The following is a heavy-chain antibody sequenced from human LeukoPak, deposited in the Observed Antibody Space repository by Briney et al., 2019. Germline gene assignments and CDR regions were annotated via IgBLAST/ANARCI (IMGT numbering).Heavy chain of an antibody. CDR1: GGSISNYY. V-gene: IGHV4-59*01. CDR2: IYYSWST. D-gene: IGHD4-17*01. Sequence: PSETLSLTCTVSGGSISNYYWSWIRQPPGKGLEWIGNIYYSWSTNYNPSLKSRVTISVDTSKNQFSLKLSSVTAADTAVYYCAREARTIDYGDYDEEVYYMDVWGKGTTVTVSS. CDR3: AREARTIDYGDYDEEVYYMDV. J-gene: IGHJ6*03.